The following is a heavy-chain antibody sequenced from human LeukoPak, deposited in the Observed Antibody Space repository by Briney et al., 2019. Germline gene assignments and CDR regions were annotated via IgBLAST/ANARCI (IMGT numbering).Heavy chain of an antibody. D-gene: IGHD3-10*01. J-gene: IGHJ5*02. Sequence: GASVKVSCKASGYTFTRYGISWVRQAPGQGLEWMGWISAYNGNTNYAQKLQGRVTMTTDTSTSTAYMEVRSLRSDDTAVYYCARTRGSGSPNWFDPWGQGTLVTVSS. CDR3: ARTRGSGSPNWFDP. V-gene: IGHV1-18*01. CDR2: ISAYNGNT. CDR1: GYTFTRYG.